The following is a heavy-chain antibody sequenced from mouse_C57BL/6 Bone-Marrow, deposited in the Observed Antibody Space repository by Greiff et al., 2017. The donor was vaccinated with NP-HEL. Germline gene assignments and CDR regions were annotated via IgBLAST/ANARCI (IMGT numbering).Heavy chain of an antibody. V-gene: IGHV1-80*01. D-gene: IGHD1-1*01. CDR2: IYPGDGDT. CDR3: AREGYYYGSSRTWFAY. CDR1: GYAFSSYW. Sequence: QVQLQQSGAELVKPGASVKISCKASGYAFSSYWMNWVKQRPGKGLEWIGQIYPGDGDTNYNGKFEGKATLTADKSSSTAYMQLSSLTSEDSAVYFCAREGYYYGSSRTWFAYWGQGTLVTVSA. J-gene: IGHJ3*01.